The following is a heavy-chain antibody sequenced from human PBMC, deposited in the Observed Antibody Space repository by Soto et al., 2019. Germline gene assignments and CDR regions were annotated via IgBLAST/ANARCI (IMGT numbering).Heavy chain of an antibody. J-gene: IGHJ4*02. CDR2: INHSGST. D-gene: IGHD2-15*01. CDR1: GGSFSGYY. V-gene: IGHV4-34*01. CDR3: ARASASYFDC. Sequence: SETLSLTCAVYGGSFSGYYWSWIRQPPGKGLEWIGEINHSGSTNYNPSLKSRVTISVDTSKNQFSLKLSSVTAADTAVYYCARASASYFDCWGQGTLVTVSS.